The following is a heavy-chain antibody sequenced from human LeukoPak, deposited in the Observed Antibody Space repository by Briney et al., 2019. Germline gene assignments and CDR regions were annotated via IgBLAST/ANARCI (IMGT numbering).Heavy chain of an antibody. CDR3: ARRGTSSSWAHFDY. Sequence: PSETLSLTCTVSGGSISSSSYHWGWIRQPPGKGLEWIGSIYYSGSTYYNPSLKSRVTISVDTSKNQFSLKLSSVTAADTAVYYCARRGTSSSWAHFDYWGQGTLVTVSS. V-gene: IGHV4-39*01. CDR2: IYYSGST. CDR1: GGSISSSSYH. J-gene: IGHJ4*02. D-gene: IGHD6-13*01.